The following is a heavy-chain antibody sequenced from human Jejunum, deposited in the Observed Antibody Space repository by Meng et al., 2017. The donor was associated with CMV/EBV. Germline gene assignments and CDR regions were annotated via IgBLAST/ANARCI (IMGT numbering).Heavy chain of an antibody. Sequence: YWMDWVRQAPGEGLVWDSRIDGDGSYTNYADSVKGRFTISRDKAKSTLFLEMNSLRVEDTAVYYCARDAAYCDGGGCYSAYYFDYWGQGALVTVSS. CDR3: ARDAAYCDGGGCYSAYYFDY. D-gene: IGHD2-15*01. V-gene: IGHV3-74*01. CDR2: IDGDGSYT. CDR1: YW. J-gene: IGHJ4*02.